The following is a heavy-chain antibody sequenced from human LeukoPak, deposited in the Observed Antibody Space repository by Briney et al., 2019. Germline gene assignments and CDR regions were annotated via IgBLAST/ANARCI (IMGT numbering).Heavy chain of an antibody. CDR3: ARDKGHFDVDY. CDR1: GGSISSSSYY. D-gene: IGHD3-9*01. Sequence: SETLSLTCTVSGGSISSSSYYWSWIRQPPGKGLEWIGDIYSIGTTNYNPSLKSRVTISVDTSKNQFSLKLSSVTAADTAVYYCARDKGHFDVDYWGQGTLVTVSS. J-gene: IGHJ4*02. CDR2: IYSIGTT. V-gene: IGHV4-61*01.